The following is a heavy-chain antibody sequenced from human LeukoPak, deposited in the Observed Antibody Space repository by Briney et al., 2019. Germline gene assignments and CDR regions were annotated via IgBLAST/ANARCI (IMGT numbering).Heavy chain of an antibody. CDR1: GFTFSSYG. CDR3: ASNVDTRSFDC. CDR2: ISYNGSNK. D-gene: IGHD5-18*01. Sequence: PGGSLRLSCAASGFTFSSYGMHWVRQAPGKGLEWVAVISYNGSNKYYADSVKGRFTISRDNSKNTLYLQMNSLRAEDTAVYYCASNVDTRSFDCWGQGTLVTVSS. V-gene: IGHV3-30*03. J-gene: IGHJ4*02.